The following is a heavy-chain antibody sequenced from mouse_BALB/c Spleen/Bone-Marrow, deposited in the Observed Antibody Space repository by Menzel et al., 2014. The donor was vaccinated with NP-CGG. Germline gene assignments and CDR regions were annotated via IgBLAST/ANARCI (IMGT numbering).Heavy chain of an antibody. D-gene: IGHD1-1*02. Sequence: EVQVVESGGGLVQPGESLKLSCESNEYEFPSHDMSWVRKTPEKRLELVAAINSDGGRTYYPDTMERRLIISRDNTKKTLYLQMGSLRSEDTALYYCARHGNYYAMDYWGQGTSVTVSS. CDR3: ARHGNYYAMDY. CDR1: EYEFPSHD. V-gene: IGHV5-2*01. CDR2: INSDGGRT. J-gene: IGHJ4*01.